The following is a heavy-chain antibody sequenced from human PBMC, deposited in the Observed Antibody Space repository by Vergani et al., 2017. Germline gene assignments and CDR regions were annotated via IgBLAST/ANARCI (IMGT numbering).Heavy chain of an antibody. CDR3: ASSEAWRWLQLNDGYYFDY. Sequence: QVQLVESGGGVVQPGRSLRLSCAASGFTFSSYAMHWVRQAPGKGLAWVAVISYDGSNKYYADSVKGRFTISRDNSKNTLYLQMNSLRAEDTAVYYCASSEAWRWLQLNDGYYFDYWGQGSLVTVSS. CDR1: GFTFSSYA. J-gene: IGHJ4*02. V-gene: IGHV3-30-3*01. D-gene: IGHD5-24*01. CDR2: ISYDGSNK.